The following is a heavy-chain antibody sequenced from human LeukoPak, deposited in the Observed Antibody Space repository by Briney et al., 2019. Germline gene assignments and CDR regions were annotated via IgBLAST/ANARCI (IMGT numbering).Heavy chain of an antibody. Sequence: PGESLKISCKGSGYTFTSYWIGWVRQMRGKGLEWMGFIYPGDSDTRYSPSFQGQVTISADKSISAAYLQWSSLKASDTAVYFCARHRHYVLDIWGQGTLATVSS. V-gene: IGHV5-51*01. D-gene: IGHD3-16*01. CDR1: GYTFTSYW. J-gene: IGHJ4*03. CDR3: ARHRHYVLDI. CDR2: IYPGDSDT.